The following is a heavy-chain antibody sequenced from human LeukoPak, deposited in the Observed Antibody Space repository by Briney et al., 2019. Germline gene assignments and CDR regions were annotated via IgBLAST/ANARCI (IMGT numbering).Heavy chain of an antibody. CDR2: IYYSGST. Sequence: PSETLSLTCTVSGGSISSSSYYWGWIRQPPVKGLEWIGSIYYSGSTYYNPSLKSRVTISVDTSKNQFSLKLSSVTAADTAVHYCARPSEGIYAFDIWGQGTMVTVSS. CDR3: ARPSEGIYAFDI. CDR1: GGSISSSSYY. V-gene: IGHV4-39*01. J-gene: IGHJ3*02. D-gene: IGHD2-15*01.